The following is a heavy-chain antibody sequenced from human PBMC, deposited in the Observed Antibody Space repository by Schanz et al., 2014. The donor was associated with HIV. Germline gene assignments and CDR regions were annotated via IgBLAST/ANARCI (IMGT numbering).Heavy chain of an antibody. Sequence: EVQLVESGGGLVQPGRSLRLSCAASGFTFDDYAMHWVRQAPGKGLEWVSGISWNSGSIGYVDSVKGRFTISRDNARNSLYLQMNSLRPEDTALYYCARDMGLLWFGESPGDLRGGMDVWGEGTTVTVSS. V-gene: IGHV3-9*01. CDR3: ARDMGLLWFGESPGDLRGGMDV. CDR2: ISWNSGSI. D-gene: IGHD3-10*01. CDR1: GFTFDDYA. J-gene: IGHJ6*04.